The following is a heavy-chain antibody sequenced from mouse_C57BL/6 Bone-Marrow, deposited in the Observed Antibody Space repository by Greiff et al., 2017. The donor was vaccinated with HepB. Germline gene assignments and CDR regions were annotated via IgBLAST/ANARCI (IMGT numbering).Heavy chain of an antibody. CDR1: GYTFTSYG. CDR3: ARWSSSWYFDV. V-gene: IGHV1-81*01. Sequence: VQLQQSGAELARPGASVKLSCKASGYTFTSYGISWVKQRTGQGLEWIGEIYPRSGNTYYNEKFKGKATLTADKSYSTAYMELRSLTSEDSAVYFCARWSSSWYFDVWGTGTTVTVSS. D-gene: IGHD1-1*01. J-gene: IGHJ1*03. CDR2: IYPRSGNT.